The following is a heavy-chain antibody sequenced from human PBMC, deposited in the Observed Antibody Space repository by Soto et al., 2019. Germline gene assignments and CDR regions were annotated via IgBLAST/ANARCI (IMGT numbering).Heavy chain of an antibody. V-gene: IGHV1-8*01. CDR2: MNPNSGNT. J-gene: IGHJ5*02. Sequence: QVQLVQSGAEVKKPGASVKVSCKASGYTFTSYDINWVRQATGQGLEWMGWMNPNSGNTGYAQKSQGRGTMTRNTSISTAYMAMSSLRSEDTAVYYCARERSAAGTGGFDPWGQGTLVTVSS. D-gene: IGHD6-13*01. CDR1: GYTFTSYD. CDR3: ARERSAAGTGGFDP.